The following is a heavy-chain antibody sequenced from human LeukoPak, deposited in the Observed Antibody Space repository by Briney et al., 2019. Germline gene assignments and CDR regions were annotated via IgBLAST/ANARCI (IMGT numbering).Heavy chain of an antibody. V-gene: IGHV3-11*04. CDR2: ISSVGSST. D-gene: IGHD6-13*01. J-gene: IGHJ4*02. Sequence: GGSLRLSCAASGFTFSGDYMSWIRQAPGKGLEWVSYISSVGSSTAYADSVKGRFTISRDNAKNSLYLQMNSLRAEDTALYYCAKTVAGYSSNDYWGQGTLVTVSS. CDR1: GFTFSGDY. CDR3: AKTVAGYSSNDY.